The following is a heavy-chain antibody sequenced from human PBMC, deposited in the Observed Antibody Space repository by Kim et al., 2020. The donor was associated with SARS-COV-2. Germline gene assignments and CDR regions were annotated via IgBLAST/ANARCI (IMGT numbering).Heavy chain of an antibody. Sequence: LKSRVTISVDTSKNQFSLQLSSVTAADTAVYYCARAGITMIVVVAEFDYWGQGTLVTVSS. CDR3: ARAGITMIVVVAEFDY. D-gene: IGHD3-22*01. J-gene: IGHJ4*02. V-gene: IGHV4-31*02.